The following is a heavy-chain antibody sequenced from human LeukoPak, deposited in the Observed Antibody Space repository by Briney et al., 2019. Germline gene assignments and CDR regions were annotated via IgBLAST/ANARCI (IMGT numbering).Heavy chain of an antibody. CDR2: IIVYSGNT. V-gene: IGHV1-18*01. Sequence: GASVKVSCKASGYTFISYGISWVRQAPGQGLEWMGWIIVYSGNTNYAQKLQGRVTMTTDTSTSTAYMELRSLRSDDTAVYYCARVPYYYDTSGPTYYYYMDVWGKGTTVTVSS. J-gene: IGHJ6*03. CDR3: ARVPYYYDTSGPTYYYYMDV. CDR1: GYTFISYG. D-gene: IGHD3-22*01.